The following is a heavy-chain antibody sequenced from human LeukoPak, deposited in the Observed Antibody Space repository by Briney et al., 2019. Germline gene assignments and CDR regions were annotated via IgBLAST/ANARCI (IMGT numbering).Heavy chain of an antibody. Sequence: HPGGSLRLSCAASGFTVSSNYMSWVRQAPGKGLEWVTVIYSGGGTYYADSVKGRFTISRDNSKNTVYLQMNSLRAEDTAVYYCARASFWFDYSGYYFDYWGQGTLVTVSS. CDR2: IYSGGGT. CDR3: ARASFWFDYSGYYFDY. D-gene: IGHD2-15*01. V-gene: IGHV3-66*01. CDR1: GFTVSSNY. J-gene: IGHJ4*02.